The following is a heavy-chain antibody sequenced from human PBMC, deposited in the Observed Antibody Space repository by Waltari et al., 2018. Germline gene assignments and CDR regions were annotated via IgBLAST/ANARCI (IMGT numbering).Heavy chain of an antibody. D-gene: IGHD3-10*01. CDR1: GYTFTGYY. CDR2: INPNSGGT. V-gene: IGHV1-2*06. CDR3: ARGGTRDYYGSGARWFDP. J-gene: IGHJ5*02. Sequence: QVQLVQSGAEVKKPGASVKVSCKASGYTFTGYYMHWVRQAPGQGLEWMGRINPNSGGTNYAQKFQGRVTMTSDTSISTAYMELSRLRSDDTAVYYCARGGTRDYYGSGARWFDPWGQGTLVTVSS.